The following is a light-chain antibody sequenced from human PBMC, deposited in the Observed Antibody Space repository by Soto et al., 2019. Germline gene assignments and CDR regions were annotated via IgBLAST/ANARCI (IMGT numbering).Light chain of an antibody. CDR2: EGS. CDR1: SSDVGAYNL. CDR3: ASYAGSNNV. V-gene: IGLV2-14*02. Sequence: QSVLTQPASVSGSPGQSITISCTGTSSDVGAYNLVSWYQHHPGKAPKLMIYEGSKRPSGVSNRFSGSKSGNTASLTISGLQAEDEADYPCASYAGSNNVFGTGTKVTVL. J-gene: IGLJ1*01.